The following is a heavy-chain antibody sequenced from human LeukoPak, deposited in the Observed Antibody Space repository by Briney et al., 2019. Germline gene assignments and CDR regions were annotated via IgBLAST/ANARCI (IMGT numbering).Heavy chain of an antibody. CDR3: ARAHCGGDCYLDY. J-gene: IGHJ4*02. CDR2: IYYSGST. Sequence: PSQTLSLTCTVSGGSISSSSYYWGWIRQPPGKGLEWIGSIYYSGSTYYNPSLKSRVTISVDTSKNQFSLKLSSVTAADTAVYYCARAHCGGDCYLDYWGQGTLDTVSS. V-gene: IGHV4-39*01. CDR1: GGSISSSSYY. D-gene: IGHD2-21*02.